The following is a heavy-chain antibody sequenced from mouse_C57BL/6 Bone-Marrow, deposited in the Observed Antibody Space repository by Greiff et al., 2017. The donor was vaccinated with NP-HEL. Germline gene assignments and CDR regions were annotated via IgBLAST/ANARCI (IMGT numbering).Heavy chain of an antibody. CDR2: ISYDGSN. V-gene: IGHV3-6*01. D-gene: IGHD2-5*01. Sequence: VQLQQSGPGLVKPSQSLSLTCSVTGYSITSGYYWNWIRQFPGNKLEWMGYISYDGSNNYNPSLKNRISITRDTSKNQFFLKLNSVTTEDTATYYCARDYSNFYWYFDVWGTGTTVTVSS. CDR1: GYSITSGYY. J-gene: IGHJ1*03. CDR3: ARDYSNFYWYFDV.